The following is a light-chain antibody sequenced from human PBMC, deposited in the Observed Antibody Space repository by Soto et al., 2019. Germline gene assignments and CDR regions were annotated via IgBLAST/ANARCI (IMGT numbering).Light chain of an antibody. CDR2: EVS. CDR3: FSYTTSSAPYV. J-gene: IGLJ1*01. CDR1: TSDLGSYNY. V-gene: IGLV2-14*01. Sequence: QSALTQPASVSGSPGQSITISCTGTTSDLGSYNYVSWYQQHPGKVPKLMIYEVSNRPSGVSNRFSGSKYGNTASLTISGLQAEDEAAYYCFSYTTSSAPYVFGTGTKVTVL.